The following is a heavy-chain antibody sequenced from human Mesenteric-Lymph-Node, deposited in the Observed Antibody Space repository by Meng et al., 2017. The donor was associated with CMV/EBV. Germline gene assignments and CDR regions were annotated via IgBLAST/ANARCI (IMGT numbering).Heavy chain of an antibody. CDR1: ISAW. V-gene: IGHV3-15*01. CDR2: IKSKSDGDTT. CDR3: TTGGNNCSSSGYYYRGDY. J-gene: IGHJ4*02. Sequence: ISAWMSGVSRGPGKGMEGVGRIKSKSDGDTTDYAAAVKGRFTISRDDSKNTLYLQMNSLKDEDTAIYYCTTGGNNCSSSGYYYRGDYWGQGTLVTVSS. D-gene: IGHD3-22*01.